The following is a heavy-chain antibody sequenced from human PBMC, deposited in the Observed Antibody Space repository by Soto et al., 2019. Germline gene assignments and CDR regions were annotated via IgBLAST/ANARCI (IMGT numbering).Heavy chain of an antibody. J-gene: IGHJ4*01. Sequence: ASVKVSCKASGYTFSNFGISWVRQAPGQGLEWLGWISTDNGNTKSAQKFQGRVTMTADTAATTAYMELRSLSSDDTAVYFCTRDAKYYDILTGYFGNDYWG. CDR3: TRDAKYYDILTGYFGNDY. CDR2: ISTDNGNT. CDR1: GYTFSNFG. V-gene: IGHV1-18*01. D-gene: IGHD3-9*01.